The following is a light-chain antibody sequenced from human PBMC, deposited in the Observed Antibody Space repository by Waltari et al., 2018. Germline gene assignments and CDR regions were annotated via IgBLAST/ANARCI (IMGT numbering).Light chain of an antibody. Sequence: DIQMTQSPSTLSASVGDRVTITCRASQTIGTWLAWFQQKPGKAPKLLIYDASTLKSGVPSRLSGSESGTEFSLTISSLQPDDFATYYCQQSYSTLTFGPGTKVDIK. CDR2: DAS. V-gene: IGKV1-5*01. CDR3: QQSYSTLT. CDR1: QTIGTW. J-gene: IGKJ3*01.